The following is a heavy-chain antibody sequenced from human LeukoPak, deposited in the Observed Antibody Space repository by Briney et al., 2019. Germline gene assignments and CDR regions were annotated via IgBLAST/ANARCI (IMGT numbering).Heavy chain of an antibody. D-gene: IGHD2-15*01. V-gene: IGHV4-39*01. CDR3: AAQVYCSGGSCYSRYFDY. CDR1: DGSVSSSSYS. Sequence: KPSETLSLTCTVSDGSVSSSSYSWGPICQPPGKGLVCIGSIYYSGSTYYNPSLKSRVTISADTSKNQFSLKLTSVTAADTAVFYCAAQVYCSGGSCYSRYFDYWGQGTLVTVSS. CDR2: IYYSGST. J-gene: IGHJ4*02.